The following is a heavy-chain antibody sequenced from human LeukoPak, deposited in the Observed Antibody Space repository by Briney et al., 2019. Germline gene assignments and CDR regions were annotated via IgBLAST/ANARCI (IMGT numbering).Heavy chain of an antibody. CDR3: ARDRGYCSSTSCYNCFAP. CDR2: INPNSGGT. V-gene: IGHV1-2*02. CDR1: GYTFTGYY. Sequence: ASVKVSCKASGYTFTGYYMHWVRQAPGQGLEWMGWINPNSGGTNYAQKFQGRVTMTRDTSISTAYMELSRLRSDDTAVYYCARDRGYCSSTSCYNCFAPGGKGTLVTVSS. J-gene: IGHJ5*02. D-gene: IGHD2-2*01.